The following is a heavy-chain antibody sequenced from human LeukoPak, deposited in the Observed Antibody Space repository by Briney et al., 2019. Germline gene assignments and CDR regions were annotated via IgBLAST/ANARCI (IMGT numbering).Heavy chain of an antibody. D-gene: IGHD6-19*01. Sequence: ASVKVSCKASGYSFTSYAMNWVRQAPGQGLEWMGWINTNTGNPTYAQGFTGRCVFSLDTSVSTPYLQISSLKAEDTAVYSCARVAEYSSGWYDPFDYWGQGTLVTVSS. CDR3: ARVAEYSSGWYDPFDY. V-gene: IGHV7-4-1*02. CDR1: GYSFTSYA. CDR2: INTNTGNP. J-gene: IGHJ4*02.